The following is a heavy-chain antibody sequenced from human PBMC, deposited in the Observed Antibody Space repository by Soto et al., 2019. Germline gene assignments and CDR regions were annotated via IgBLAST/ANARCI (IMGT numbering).Heavy chain of an antibody. J-gene: IGHJ4*02. CDR3: AGGTIVGAFDY. CDR1: GFTFNTYA. V-gene: IGHV3-23*01. CDR2: ISGSGGSI. Sequence: GGSLRLSCAASGFTFNTYAMGWVRQAPGKGLEWVSVISGSGGSIYYADSVQGRFTISRDNSKNTLYLQMDGLRVEDTALYFCAGGTIVGAFDYWGQGNLVIV. D-gene: IGHD1-26*01.